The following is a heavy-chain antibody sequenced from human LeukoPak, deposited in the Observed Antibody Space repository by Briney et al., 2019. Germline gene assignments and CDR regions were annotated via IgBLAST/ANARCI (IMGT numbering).Heavy chain of an antibody. V-gene: IGHV1-3*03. D-gene: IGHD6-19*01. CDR1: GYTFTSYA. Sequence: ASVKVSCTASGYTFTSYAMHWVRQAPGQRLEWMGWINAGNGNTKYSQEFQGRVTITRDTSASTAYMELSSLRSEDMAVYYCARDISIAVAGPLDYWGQGTLVTVSS. CDR2: INAGNGNT. CDR3: ARDISIAVAGPLDY. J-gene: IGHJ4*02.